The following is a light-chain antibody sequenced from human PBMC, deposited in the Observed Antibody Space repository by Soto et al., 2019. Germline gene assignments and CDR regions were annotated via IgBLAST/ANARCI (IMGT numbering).Light chain of an antibody. Sequence: DIQLTQSPSSLSASVRDRVTITCRASQSVTTYLNWYQQKPGQPPKLLISAASSLRDGVPSRFSGSGSGIVFTLAINSLHPEDFARCYCQRSFSDPPLSFGGGT. CDR2: AAS. CDR1: QSVTTY. J-gene: IGKJ4*01. CDR3: QRSFSDPPLS. V-gene: IGKV1-39*01.